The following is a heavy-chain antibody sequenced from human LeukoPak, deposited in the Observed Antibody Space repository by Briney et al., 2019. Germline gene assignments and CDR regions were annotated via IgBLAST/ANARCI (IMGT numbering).Heavy chain of an antibody. J-gene: IGHJ6*03. Sequence: SETLSLTCTVSGYSISSGYYWGWIRQPPGKGLEWIGSIYHSGSTYCNPSPKSRVTISVDTSKNQFSLKLSSVTAADTAVYYCARHRLRYFDWLPHMDVWGKGTTVTISS. CDR3: ARHRLRYFDWLPHMDV. CDR1: GYSISSGYY. CDR2: IYHSGST. V-gene: IGHV4-38-2*02. D-gene: IGHD3-9*01.